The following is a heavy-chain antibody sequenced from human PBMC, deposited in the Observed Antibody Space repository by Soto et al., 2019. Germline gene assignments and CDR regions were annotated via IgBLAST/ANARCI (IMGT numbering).Heavy chain of an antibody. J-gene: IGHJ6*02. CDR3: ARPREAGKNYYGVDV. Sequence: RGESLKISCKVSGYSFNSYWIAWVRQRPGKGLEWMGIIYPSNSDTKYSPSFQGQVTISADKSISTAYLQWSSLKASDTAMYYCARPREAGKNYYGVDVWGQGTTVTVSS. V-gene: IGHV5-51*01. CDR2: IYPSNSDT. CDR1: GYSFNSYW. D-gene: IGHD6-19*01.